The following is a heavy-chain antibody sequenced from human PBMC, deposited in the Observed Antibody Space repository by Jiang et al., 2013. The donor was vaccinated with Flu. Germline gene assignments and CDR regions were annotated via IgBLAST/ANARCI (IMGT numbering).Heavy chain of an antibody. Sequence: QLVESGGGVVQPGRSLRLSCAASGFTFSSYGMHWVRQAPGKGLEWVAVIWYDGSNKYYADSVKGRFTISRDNSKNTLYLQMNSLRAEDTAVYYCAVLPGLGIQLWLEDYWGQGTLVTVSS. CDR1: GFTFSSYG. CDR2: IWYDGSNK. J-gene: IGHJ4*02. V-gene: IGHV3-33*01. CDR3: AVLPGLGIQLWLEDY. D-gene: IGHD5-18*01.